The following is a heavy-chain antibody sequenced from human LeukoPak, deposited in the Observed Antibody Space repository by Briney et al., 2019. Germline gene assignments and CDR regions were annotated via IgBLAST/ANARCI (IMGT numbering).Heavy chain of an antibody. CDR3: ARDQPSYRSSWYSWHY. Sequence: GGSLRLSCAASGFTFSSYWMSWVRQAPGKGLEWVANIKQDGSEKYYVDSVKGRFTISRDNAKNSLYLQMNSLRAEDTAVYYCARDQPSYRSSWYSWHYWGQGTLVTVSS. CDR1: GFTFSSYW. CDR2: IKQDGSEK. D-gene: IGHD6-13*01. V-gene: IGHV3-7*01. J-gene: IGHJ4*02.